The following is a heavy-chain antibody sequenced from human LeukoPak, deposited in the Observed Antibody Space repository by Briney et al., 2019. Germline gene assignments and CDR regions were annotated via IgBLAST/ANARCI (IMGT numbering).Heavy chain of an antibody. V-gene: IGHV1-46*01. Sequence: EASVKVSCKASGYTFTSYYMHWVRQAPGQGLEWMGIINPSGGSTSYAQKFQGRVTMTWDTSTSTVYMELSSLRSEDTAVYYCARDGGYDFWSGYHRPDYWGQGILVTVSS. D-gene: IGHD3-3*01. CDR1: GYTFTSYY. CDR2: INPSGGST. CDR3: ARDGGYDFWSGYHRPDY. J-gene: IGHJ4*02.